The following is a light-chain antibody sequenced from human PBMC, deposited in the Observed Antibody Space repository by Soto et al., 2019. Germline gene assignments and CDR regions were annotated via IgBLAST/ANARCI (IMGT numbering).Light chain of an antibody. CDR1: QSRLYDSNNKNY. J-gene: IGKJ1*01. V-gene: IGKV4-1*01. CDR3: QHYYSPRWT. Sequence: DKAMMNSPADLGVSLGDRPTINCTSSQSRLYDSNNKNYLGWYQHKPGQPPKLLIHWASIRESGVPDRFSGSGSGTDVTLTISSLQAEDVAVYYCQHYYSPRWTVGQGTKVAIK. CDR2: WAS.